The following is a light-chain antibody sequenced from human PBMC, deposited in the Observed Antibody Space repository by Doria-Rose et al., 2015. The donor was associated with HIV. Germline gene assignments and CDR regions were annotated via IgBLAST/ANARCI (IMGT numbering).Light chain of an antibody. CDR1: QGIGSD. CDR3: QQYSQWPPYT. V-gene: IGKV3-15*01. Sequence: MTQSPATLSVSPGERATLSCRASQGIGSDLAWYQQKPGQAPRLLIYRASIRATGIPPRFTGGGSRTEFNLTISSLQSEDFAVYYCQQYSQWPPYTFGQGTKLEVK. J-gene: IGKJ2*01. CDR2: RAS.